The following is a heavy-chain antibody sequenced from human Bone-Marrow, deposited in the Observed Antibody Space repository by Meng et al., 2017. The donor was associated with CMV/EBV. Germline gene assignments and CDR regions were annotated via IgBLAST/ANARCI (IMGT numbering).Heavy chain of an antibody. V-gene: IGHV1-69*12. CDR3: ASWAGNTFDY. CDR1: GGIFSSFA. Sequence: QVQVFRLWDEFRRPGPPVQASCKPSGGIFSSFAISWVRQAHGPGLDWMGGIIPIFGTANYAQKTHSRVTITADESASTAYMELSSLRSEDTAVYYCASWAGNTFDYWGQGTLVTVSS. J-gene: IGHJ4*02. D-gene: IGHD2/OR15-2a*01. CDR2: IIPIFGTA.